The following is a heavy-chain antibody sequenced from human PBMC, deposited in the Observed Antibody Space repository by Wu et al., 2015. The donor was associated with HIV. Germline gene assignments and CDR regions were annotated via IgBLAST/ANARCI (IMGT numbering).Heavy chain of an antibody. CDR2: IIPIFGTA. J-gene: IGHJ5*02. D-gene: IGHD3-22*01. CDR3: ARVAIPSPFVTMIVVGMGGFDP. V-gene: IGHV1-69*13. Sequence: QVQLVQSGAEVKKPGSSVKVSCKASGGTFSSYAISWVRQAPGQGLEWMGRIIPIFGTANYAQKFQGRVTITADESTSTAYMELSSLRSEDTAVYYCARVAIPSPFVTMIVVGMGGFDPWGQGTLVTVSS. CDR1: GGTFSSYA.